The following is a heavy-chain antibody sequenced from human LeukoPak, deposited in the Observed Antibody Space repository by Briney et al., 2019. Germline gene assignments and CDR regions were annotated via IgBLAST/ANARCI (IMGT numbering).Heavy chain of an antibody. Sequence: GGSLRLSCAASGFTFDDYAMHLVRQAPGKGLEWVSLISWDGGSTYYADSVKGRFTISRDNSKNSLYLQMNSLRAEDTALYYCAKPGYSSSWFDAFDIWGQGTMGTVST. CDR1: GFTFDDYA. V-gene: IGHV3-43D*03. CDR2: ISWDGGST. J-gene: IGHJ3*02. CDR3: AKPGYSSSWFDAFDI. D-gene: IGHD6-13*01.